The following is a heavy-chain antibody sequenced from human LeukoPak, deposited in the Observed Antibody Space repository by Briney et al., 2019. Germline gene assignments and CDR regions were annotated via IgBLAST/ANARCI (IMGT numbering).Heavy chain of an antibody. Sequence: GGSLRLSCAASGFTFSSSWMNWVRQAPGKGLEWVSAISGSGGSTYYADSVKGRFTISRDNSKNTLYLQMNSLRVEDTAIYFCAKDSTYDSSGYYDYWGQGTLVTVSS. J-gene: IGHJ4*02. CDR3: AKDSTYDSSGYYDY. V-gene: IGHV3-23*01. D-gene: IGHD3-22*01. CDR2: ISGSGGST. CDR1: GFTFSSSW.